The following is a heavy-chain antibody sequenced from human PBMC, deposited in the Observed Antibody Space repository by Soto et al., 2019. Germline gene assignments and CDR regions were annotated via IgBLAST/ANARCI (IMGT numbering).Heavy chain of an antibody. D-gene: IGHD5-18*01. Sequence: ASVKVSCKASGYTFTSYAMHWVRQAPGQRLEWMGWINAGNGNTKYSQKFQGRVTITRDTSASTAYMELSSLRSEDTAVYYCARDRDTAMEANFDYWGQGTLVTVSS. CDR3: ARDRDTAMEANFDY. CDR2: INAGNGNT. CDR1: GYTFTSYA. V-gene: IGHV1-3*01. J-gene: IGHJ4*02.